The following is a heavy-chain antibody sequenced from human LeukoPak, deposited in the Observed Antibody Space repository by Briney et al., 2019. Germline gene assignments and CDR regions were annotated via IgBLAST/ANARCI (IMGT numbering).Heavy chain of an antibody. D-gene: IGHD1-7*01. CDR2: IKQDGSEK. CDR1: GFAFSNYW. V-gene: IGHV3-7*01. CDR3: ARDDDWNYEDY. J-gene: IGHJ4*02. Sequence: GGSLRLSCAASGFAFSNYWMSWVRQAPGKGLQWVANIKQDGSEKYYVDSVKGRFTISRDNAKKSLYLQMNSLRAEDTAVYYCARDDDWNYEDYWGQGTLVTVSS.